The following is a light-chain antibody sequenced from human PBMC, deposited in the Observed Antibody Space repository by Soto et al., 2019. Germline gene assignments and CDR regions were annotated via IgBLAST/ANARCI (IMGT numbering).Light chain of an antibody. J-gene: IGLJ2*01. V-gene: IGLV2-8*01. CDR3: SSYAGSNNLI. Sequence: QSALTQPPSASGSPGQSVTISCTGTNNDVGGYNSVSWYQQHPGKAPKLMIYEVNKRPSGVPDRFSGSKSGNTASLTVSGLQAEDEADYYCSSYAGSNNLIFGGGTQLTVL. CDR2: EVN. CDR1: NNDVGGYNS.